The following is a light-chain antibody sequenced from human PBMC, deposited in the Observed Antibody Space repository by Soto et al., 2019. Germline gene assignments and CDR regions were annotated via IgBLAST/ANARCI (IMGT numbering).Light chain of an antibody. CDR1: QSISTW. CDR3: QQYNTYPT. J-gene: IGKJ1*01. V-gene: IGKV1-5*03. Sequence: DIQVTQSPSTLSASVGDRVTITCRASQSISTWLAWYQQKLGKAPKLLIYKASSLQSGVPSRFSGGGSGTEFTLTISSLQPDDFATYYCQQYNTYPTFGQGTKVEIK. CDR2: KAS.